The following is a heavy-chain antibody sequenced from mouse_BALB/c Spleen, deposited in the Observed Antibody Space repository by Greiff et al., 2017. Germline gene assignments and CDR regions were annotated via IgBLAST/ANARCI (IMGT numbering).Heavy chain of an antibody. CDR3: ARYYYGSSYLYDFDY. CDR1: GYTFTSYT. CDR2: INPSSGYT. J-gene: IGHJ2*01. V-gene: IGHV1-4*01. D-gene: IGHD1-1*01. Sequence: QVQLQQSGAELARPGASVKMSCKASGYTFTSYTMHWVKQRPGQGLEWIGYINPSSGYTNYNQKFKDKATLTADKSSSTAYMQLSSLTSEDSAVYYCARYYYGSSYLYDFDYWGQGTTLTVSS.